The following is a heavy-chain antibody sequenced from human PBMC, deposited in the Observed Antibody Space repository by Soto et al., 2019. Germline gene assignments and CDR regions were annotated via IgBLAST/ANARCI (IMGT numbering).Heavy chain of an antibody. Sequence: SVKVSCNASGGTFSSYAISWVRQAPGQGLEWMGGIIPIFGTANYAQKFQGRVTITADESTSTAYMELSSLRSEDTAVYYCARYELSVRGVIKYGMDVWGQGTTVTVSS. CDR2: IIPIFGTA. V-gene: IGHV1-69*13. D-gene: IGHD3-10*01. J-gene: IGHJ6*02. CDR1: GGTFSSYA. CDR3: ARYELSVRGVIKYGMDV.